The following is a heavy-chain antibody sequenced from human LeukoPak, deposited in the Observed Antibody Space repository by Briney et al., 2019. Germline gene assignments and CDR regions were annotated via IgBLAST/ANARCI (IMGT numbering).Heavy chain of an antibody. D-gene: IGHD4-11*01. Sequence: GRSLRLSCAASGYTFTGYYMHWVRQAPGQGLEWMGWINPNSGGTNYAQKFQGWVTMTRDTSISTAYMELSRLRSDDTAVYYCARGPLQYYYGMDVWGQGTTVTVSS. J-gene: IGHJ6*02. CDR1: GYTFTGYY. CDR2: INPNSGGT. V-gene: IGHV1-2*04. CDR3: ARGPLQYYYGMDV.